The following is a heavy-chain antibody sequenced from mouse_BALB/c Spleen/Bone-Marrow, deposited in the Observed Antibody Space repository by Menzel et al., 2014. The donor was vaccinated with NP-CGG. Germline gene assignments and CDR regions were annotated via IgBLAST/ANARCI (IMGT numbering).Heavy chain of an antibody. V-gene: IGHV1-69*02. CDR1: GYTFTSYW. CDR2: IYPSDSYT. CDR3: TRPGGWYCDV. Sequence: QVQLKQSGAELVRPGASVKLSCKASGYTFTSYWINWVKQRPGQGLEWIGNIYPSDSYTNYNQKFKDKATLTVDKSSSTAYMQLSSATPEDSAVYYCTRPGGWYCDVWGAGTTVTVPS. J-gene: IGHJ1*01.